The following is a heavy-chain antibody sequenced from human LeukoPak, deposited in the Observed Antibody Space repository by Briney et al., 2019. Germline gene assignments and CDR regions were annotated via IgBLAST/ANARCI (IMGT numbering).Heavy chain of an antibody. D-gene: IGHD3-16*01. CDR1: GFTFSSQA. J-gene: IGHJ4*02. Sequence: PGRSLRLSCVVSGFTFSSQAMHWVRQAPGKGLEWVAAISFDENNKYYADSVKGRFTISRDNSKNTLYLQMNSLRVEDTAVYHCANLGDYDYWGQGSLVTVSS. CDR2: ISFDENNK. CDR3: ANLGDYDY. V-gene: IGHV3-30-3*01.